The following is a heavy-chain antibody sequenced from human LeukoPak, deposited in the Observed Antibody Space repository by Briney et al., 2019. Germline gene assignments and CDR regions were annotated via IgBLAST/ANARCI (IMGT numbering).Heavy chain of an antibody. CDR1: GFTFSSYA. CDR2: IYSSGST. D-gene: IGHD4-17*01. CDR3: ARSYGDPLFDY. V-gene: IGHV3-66*01. Sequence: GGSLRLSCVASGFTFSSYALSWVRQAPGKGLEWVSVIYSSGSTFHADSVKGRFSISRDTSKNTLYLQMKSLRAEDTAVYYCARSYGDPLFDYWGQGTLVTVSA. J-gene: IGHJ4*02.